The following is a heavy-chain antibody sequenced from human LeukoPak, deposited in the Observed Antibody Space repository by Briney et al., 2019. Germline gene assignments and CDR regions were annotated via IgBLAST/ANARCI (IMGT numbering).Heavy chain of an antibody. V-gene: IGHV3-74*01. CDR2: INIDGSST. CDR1: GFTFSSYA. J-gene: IGHJ3*02. CDR3: ARASYDGFDI. Sequence: GGSLRLSCAASGFTFSSYAMHWVRQAPGKGLVWVSGINIDGSSTTYGDSVKGRFTISRDNAKNTLYLQMNSLRAEDTAVYYCARASYDGFDIWGQGTMVTVSS.